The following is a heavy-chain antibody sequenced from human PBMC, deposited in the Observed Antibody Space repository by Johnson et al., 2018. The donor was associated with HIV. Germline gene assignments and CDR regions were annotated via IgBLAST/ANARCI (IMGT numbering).Heavy chain of an antibody. CDR1: GFTFSGSA. Sequence: EVQLVESGGGLVQPGGSLKLACSASGFTFSGSALHWVRQASGKGLEWVGHIRSKGNNYATAYAASVKGRFTISRDDSQNTAYLQMNRLKTEDTAVYYCTKLVVYCSGGGCYTPGDIWGQGTMVTVSS. CDR2: IRSKGNNYAT. J-gene: IGHJ3*02. V-gene: IGHV3-73*01. D-gene: IGHD2-15*01. CDR3: TKLVVYCSGGGCYTPGDI.